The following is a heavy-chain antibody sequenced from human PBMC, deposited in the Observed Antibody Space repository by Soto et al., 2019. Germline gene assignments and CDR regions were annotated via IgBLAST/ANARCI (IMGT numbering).Heavy chain of an antibody. CDR3: ARDGDVVVVTANPYYFDY. D-gene: IGHD2-21*02. V-gene: IGHV3-21*01. Sequence: GGSLRLSCAASGFTFSSYSMNWVRQAPGKGLEWVSSISSSSSYIYYADSVKGRFTISRDNANNSLYLQMNSLRAEDTAVYYCARDGDVVVVTANPYYFDYWGQGXLVTVSS. CDR1: GFTFSSYS. J-gene: IGHJ4*02. CDR2: ISSSSSYI.